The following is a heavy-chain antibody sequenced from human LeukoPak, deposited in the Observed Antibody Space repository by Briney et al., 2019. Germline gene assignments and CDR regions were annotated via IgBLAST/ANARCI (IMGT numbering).Heavy chain of an antibody. CDR2: IYYSGGT. Sequence: PSETLSLTCTVSGGSISSSTYYWGWIRQPPGKGLEWIGSIYYSGGTYYNPSLKSRVTISVDTSKNQFSLKLSSVTAADTAVYYCARDVCGSTSCYELDPWGQGTLVTVSS. J-gene: IGHJ5*02. CDR3: ARDVCGSTSCYELDP. V-gene: IGHV4-39*02. CDR1: GGSISSSTYY. D-gene: IGHD2-2*01.